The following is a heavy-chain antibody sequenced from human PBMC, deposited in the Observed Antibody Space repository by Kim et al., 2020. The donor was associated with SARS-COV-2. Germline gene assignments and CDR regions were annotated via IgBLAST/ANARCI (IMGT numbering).Heavy chain of an antibody. CDR1: GGSISSGGYY. D-gene: IGHD3-10*01. Sequence: SETLSLTCTVSGGSISSGGYYWSWIRQHPGKGLEWIGYIYYSGSTYYNPSLKSRVTISVDTSKNQFSLKLSSVTAADTAVYYCARVVGFGELLSIVDYWGQGTLVTVSS. V-gene: IGHV4-31*03. CDR3: ARVVGFGELLSIVDY. CDR2: IYYSGST. J-gene: IGHJ4*02.